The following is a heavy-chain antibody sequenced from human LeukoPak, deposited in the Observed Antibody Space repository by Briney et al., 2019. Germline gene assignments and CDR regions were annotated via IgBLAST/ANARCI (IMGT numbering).Heavy chain of an antibody. J-gene: IGHJ4*02. CDR2: IYSGGRT. Sequence: GGSLRLSCAASGFTVSSNYMSWVRQAPGKGLEWVSVIYSGGRTYYADSVKGRFTISRDNSKNTLYLQMNSLRAEDTAVYYCARVDGGALDYWGQGTLANVSS. V-gene: IGHV3-66*02. CDR1: GFTVSSNY. D-gene: IGHD3-16*01. CDR3: ARVDGGALDY.